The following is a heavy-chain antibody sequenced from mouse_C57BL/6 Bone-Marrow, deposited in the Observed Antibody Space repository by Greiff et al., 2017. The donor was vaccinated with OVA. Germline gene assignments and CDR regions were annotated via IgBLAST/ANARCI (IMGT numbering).Heavy chain of an antibody. CDR3: ARHSYYGSSPFDY. V-gene: IGHV5-12*01. Sequence: EVKVVESGGGLVQPGGSLKLSCAASGFTFSDYYMYWVRQTPEKRLEWVAYISNGGGSTYYPDTVKGRFTISRDNAKNTLYLQMSRLKSEDTAMYYCARHSYYGSSPFDYWGQGTTLTVSS. CDR2: ISNGGGST. CDR1: GFTFSDYY. J-gene: IGHJ2*01. D-gene: IGHD1-1*01.